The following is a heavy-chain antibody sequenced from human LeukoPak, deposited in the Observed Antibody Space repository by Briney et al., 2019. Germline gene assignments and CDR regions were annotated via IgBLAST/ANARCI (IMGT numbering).Heavy chain of an antibody. CDR1: GFTFSSYE. CDR3: ARDPAVSYDYVWGSFAGY. V-gene: IGHV3-48*03. Sequence: GGSLRLSCAASGFTFSSYEMNWVRQAPGKGLEWISYISSSSTTKYYADSVKGRFTISRDNAKNSLYLQMNSLRAEDTAVYYCARDPAVSYDYVWGSFAGYWGQGTLVTVSS. D-gene: IGHD3-16*01. CDR2: ISSSSTTK. J-gene: IGHJ4*02.